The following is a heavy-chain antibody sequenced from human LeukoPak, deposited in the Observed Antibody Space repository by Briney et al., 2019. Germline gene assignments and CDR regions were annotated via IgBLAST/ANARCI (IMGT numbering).Heavy chain of an antibody. CDR2: IYYSGST. V-gene: IGHV4-39*01. D-gene: IGHD2-2*01. J-gene: IGHJ6*03. CDR3: ARQLAEDIVVVLAALAYYYYYMDV. CDR1: GGSISSSSYY. Sequence: SETLSLTCTVSGGSISSSSYYWGWIRQPPGKGLEWIGSIYYSGSTYYNPSLKSRVTISVDTSKNQFSLKLSSVTAADTAVYYCARQLAEDIVVVLAALAYYYYYMDVWGKGTTVTVSS.